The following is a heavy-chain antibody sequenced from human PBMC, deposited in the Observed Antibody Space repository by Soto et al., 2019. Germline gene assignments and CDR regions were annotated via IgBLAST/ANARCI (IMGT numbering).Heavy chain of an antibody. CDR1: GYTFTSYG. CDR3: ERAVAASGTYYYYGMDV. CDR2: ICAYNGNT. D-gene: IGHD6-13*01. J-gene: IGHJ6*02. Sequence: ASVKVSCNASGYTFTSYGISWVRQAPGQGLEWMGWICAYNGNTNYAQNLQGRVTMTTDTSTSTAYMELRSLRCDDKDVYYCERAVAASGTYYYYGMDVWRHGPTVNV. V-gene: IGHV1-18*04.